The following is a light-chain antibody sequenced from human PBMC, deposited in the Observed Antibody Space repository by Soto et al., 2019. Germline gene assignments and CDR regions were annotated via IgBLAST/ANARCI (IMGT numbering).Light chain of an antibody. CDR3: QQYGGSMYT. CDR1: QSVTSSY. Sequence: EIVLTQSPATLSLSPGARATLSCRASQSVTSSYLAGYQHKPGQASRLLIYGASNSATGIPRRFSGSGSGTDLTLTISRLEPEDFAVYYCQQYGGSMYTFGQGTKLE. J-gene: IGKJ2*01. CDR2: GAS. V-gene: IGKV3-20*01.